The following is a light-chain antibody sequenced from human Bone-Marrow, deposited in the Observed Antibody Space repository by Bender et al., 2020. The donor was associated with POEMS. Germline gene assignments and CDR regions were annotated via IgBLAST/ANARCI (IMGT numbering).Light chain of an antibody. CDR3: TSFAGSDILGV. V-gene: IGLV2-14*02. CDR2: EGS. J-gene: IGLJ2*01. CDR1: SSDIGSYNL. Sequence: QSALTQPASVSGSPGQSITISCTGTSSDIGSYNLVSWYQHHPGKAPKLMIYEGSKRPSGVSNRFSGSKSGNTASLTVSGLQAEDEADYYCTSFAGSDILGVFGGGTKLTVL.